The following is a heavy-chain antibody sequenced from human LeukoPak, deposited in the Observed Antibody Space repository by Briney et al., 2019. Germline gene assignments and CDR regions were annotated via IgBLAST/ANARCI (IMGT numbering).Heavy chain of an antibody. CDR3: ARNPRYGDYAWFDP. CDR1: GGSISSSSYY. CDR2: IYYSGST. V-gene: IGHV4-39*07. Sequence: SETLSLTCTVSGGSISSSSYYWGWIRQPPGKGLEWIGSIYYSGSTYYNPSLKSRVTISVDTSKNQFSLKLSSVTAADTAVYYCARNPRYGDYAWFDPWGQGTLVTVSS. D-gene: IGHD4-17*01. J-gene: IGHJ5*02.